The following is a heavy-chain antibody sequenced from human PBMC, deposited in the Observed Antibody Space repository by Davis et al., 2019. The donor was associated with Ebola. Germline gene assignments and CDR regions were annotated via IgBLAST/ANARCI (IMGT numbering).Heavy chain of an antibody. CDR2: INPSGGST. CDR3: ARDPAGNSGSYLNDAFDI. V-gene: IGHV1-46*01. CDR1: GYTFTSYY. D-gene: IGHD1-26*01. J-gene: IGHJ3*02. Sequence: ASVKVSCKASGYTFTSYYMHWVRQAPGQGLEWMGIINPSGGSTSYAQKFQGRVTMTRDTSTSTVYMELSSLRSEDTAVYYCARDPAGNSGSYLNDAFDIWGQGTMVTVSS.